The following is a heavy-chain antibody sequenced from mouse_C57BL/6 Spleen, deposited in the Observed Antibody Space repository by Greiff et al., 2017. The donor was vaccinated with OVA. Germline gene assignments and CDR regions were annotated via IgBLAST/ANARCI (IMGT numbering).Heavy chain of an antibody. CDR1: GYSITSGYY. J-gene: IGHJ4*01. CDR3: AREGLLRYAMDY. CDR2: ISYDGSN. Sequence: VQLQQSGPGLVKPSQSLSLTCSVTGYSITSGYYWNWIRQFPGNKLEWMGYISYDGSNNYNPSLKNRISITRDTSKNQFFLKLNSVTTEDTATYYCAREGLLRYAMDYWGQGTSVTVSS. D-gene: IGHD2-3*01. V-gene: IGHV3-6*01.